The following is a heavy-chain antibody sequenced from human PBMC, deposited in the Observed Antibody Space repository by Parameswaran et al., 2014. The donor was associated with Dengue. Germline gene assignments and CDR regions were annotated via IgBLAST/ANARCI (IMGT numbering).Heavy chain of an antibody. D-gene: IGHD3-10*01. CDR3: ARVGGLDAFDI. CDR2: INAGNGNT. Sequence: WVRQAPGQRLEWMGWINAGNGNTKYSQKFQGRVTITRDTSASTAYMELSSLRSEDTAVYYCARVGGLDAFDIWGQGTMVT. V-gene: IGHV1-3*01. J-gene: IGHJ3*02.